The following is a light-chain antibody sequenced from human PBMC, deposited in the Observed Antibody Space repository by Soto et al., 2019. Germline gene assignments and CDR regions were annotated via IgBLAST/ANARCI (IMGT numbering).Light chain of an antibody. CDR2: DVN. CDR1: SSDVGGYNF. Sequence: QSALTQPASVSGSPGQSITISYIGTSSDVGGYNFVSWYQQHPGKVPKLIIFDVNNRPSGVSTRFSGSKSGNTASLTISGLQTEDDADYYCSSYTRASPPDYVFGTGTKLTVL. CDR3: SSYTRASPPDYV. V-gene: IGLV2-14*01. J-gene: IGLJ1*01.